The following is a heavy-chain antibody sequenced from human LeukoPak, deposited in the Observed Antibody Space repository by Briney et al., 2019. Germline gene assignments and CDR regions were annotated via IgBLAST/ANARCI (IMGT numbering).Heavy chain of an antibody. CDR2: IYYSGNT. J-gene: IGHJ4*02. D-gene: IGHD6-19*01. CDR1: GGSITNYY. CDR3: ARTVNYSSGWAPTYYFDY. V-gene: IGHV4-59*01. Sequence: SETLSLTCTVSGGSITNYYWSWIRQPPGKGLEWIGYIYYSGNTNYNPSLKSRVTMSVDTSKNQFSLKLSSVTAADTAVYYCARTVNYSSGWAPTYYFDYWGQGTLVSVSS.